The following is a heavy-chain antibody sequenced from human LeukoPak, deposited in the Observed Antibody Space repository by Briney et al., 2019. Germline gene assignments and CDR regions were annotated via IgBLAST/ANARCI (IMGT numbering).Heavy chain of an antibody. CDR3: ARGRYCSGGSCYRRYYFDY. CDR2: MNPNSGNT. CDR1: GCTFTSYD. V-gene: IGHV1-8*03. D-gene: IGHD2-15*01. J-gene: IGHJ4*02. Sequence: SVKVSCKASGCTFTSYDINWVRQATGQGLEWMGWMNPNSGNTGYAQKFQGRVTITRNTSISTAYMELSSLRSEDTAVYYCARGRYCSGGSCYRRYYFDYWGQGTLVTVSS.